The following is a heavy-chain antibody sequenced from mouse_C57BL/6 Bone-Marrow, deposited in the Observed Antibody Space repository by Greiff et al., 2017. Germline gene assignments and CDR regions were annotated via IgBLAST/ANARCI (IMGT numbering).Heavy chain of an antibody. CDR1: GFTFSSYG. V-gene: IGHV5-6*02. J-gene: IGHJ3*01. Sequence: DVKLVESGGDLVKPGGSLKLSCAASGFTFSSYGMSWVRQTPDKRLEWVATISSGGSYTYYPDSVKGRFTISRDNAKNTLYLQMSSLKSEDTAMYYCARPGGNYRGFAYWGQGTLVTVSA. CDR2: ISSGGSYT. CDR3: ARPGGNYRGFAY. D-gene: IGHD2-1*01.